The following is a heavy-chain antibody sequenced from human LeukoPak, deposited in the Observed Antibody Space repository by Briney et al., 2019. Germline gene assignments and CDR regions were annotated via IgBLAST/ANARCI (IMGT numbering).Heavy chain of an antibody. D-gene: IGHD5-24*01. CDR1: GFTFSSYA. V-gene: IGHV3-30-3*01. J-gene: IGHJ4*02. Sequence: PGRSLRLSCAASGFTFSSYAMHWVRQAPGKGLEWVAVISYDGSNKYYADSVKGRFTISRDNSKNTLYLQMNSLRAEDTAVYYCARDPKRDGYNPYYFDYWGQGTLVTVSS. CDR3: ARDPKRDGYNPYYFDY. CDR2: ISYDGSNK.